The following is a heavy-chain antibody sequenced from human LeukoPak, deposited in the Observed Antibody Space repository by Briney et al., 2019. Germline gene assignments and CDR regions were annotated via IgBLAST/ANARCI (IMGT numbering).Heavy chain of an antibody. Sequence: AGGSLRLSCAASGFTFSSYWMSWVRQAPGKGLEWVANIKQDGSEKYYVDSVKGRFTISRDNAKNSLYLQMNSLRAKDTAVYYCARHSGSYRAYFDYWGQGTLVTVSS. CDR2: IKQDGSEK. V-gene: IGHV3-7*01. J-gene: IGHJ4*02. CDR1: GFTFSSYW. CDR3: ARHSGSYRAYFDY. D-gene: IGHD1-26*01.